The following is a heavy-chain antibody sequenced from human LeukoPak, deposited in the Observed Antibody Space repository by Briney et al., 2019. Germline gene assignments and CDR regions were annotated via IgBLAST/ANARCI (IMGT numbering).Heavy chain of an antibody. CDR3: ARRYYGSGSYYGFGP. D-gene: IGHD3-10*01. Sequence: SEALSLTCTVSGGSISSYYWSWIRQPPGKGLEWIGYIYYSGSNNYNPCLKSRVTISVDTSKNQFSLKLSSVTAADTAVYYCARRYYGSGSYYGFGPWGQGTLVTVSS. V-gene: IGHV4-59*08. CDR2: IYYSGSN. J-gene: IGHJ5*02. CDR1: GGSISSYY.